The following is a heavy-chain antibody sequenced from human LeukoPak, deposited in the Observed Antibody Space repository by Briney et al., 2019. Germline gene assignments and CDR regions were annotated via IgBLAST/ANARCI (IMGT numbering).Heavy chain of an antibody. D-gene: IGHD3-3*01. V-gene: IGHV3-53*05. CDR2: IYSGGST. CDR1: GFTVSSNY. Sequence: PGGSLRLSCAASGFTVSSNYMSWVRQAPGKGLEGVSVIYSGGSTYYADSVKGRFTISRDNSKNTLYLQMNSLRAEDTAVYYCAKDRNYDFWSGLTPWGQGTLVTVSS. CDR3: AKDRNYDFWSGLTP. J-gene: IGHJ5*02.